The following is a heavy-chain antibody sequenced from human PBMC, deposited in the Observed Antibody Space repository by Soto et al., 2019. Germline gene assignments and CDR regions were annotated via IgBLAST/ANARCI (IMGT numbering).Heavy chain of an antibody. Sequence: QVQLVQSGAEVKKPGSSVKVSCKASGGTFSSYGISWVRQAPGQGLEWMGGIIPIFGIANYAQKFQGRVTITADESTSTAYMELRSLSSEDTAVYYCARAAQPRDYYYGLDVWGQGTTVTVSS. CDR3: ARAAQPRDYYYGLDV. CDR1: GGTFSSYG. J-gene: IGHJ6*02. V-gene: IGHV1-69*12. CDR2: IIPIFGIA.